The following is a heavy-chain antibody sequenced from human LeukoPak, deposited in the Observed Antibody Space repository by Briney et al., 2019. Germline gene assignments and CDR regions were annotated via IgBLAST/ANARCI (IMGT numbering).Heavy chain of an antibody. CDR1: GFTFSSYA. J-gene: IGHJ4*02. V-gene: IGHV3-33*06. CDR2: IWYDGSKK. Sequence: GGSLRLSCATSGFTFSSYAMHWVRQAPGKGLEWVAVIWYDGSKKYYADSVKGRFTISRDNSKNTLDLQMNSLRVEDTAVYYCAKDEGVGSWGNTWGLIYWGQGSLVTVSS. CDR3: AKDEGVGSWGNTWGLIY. D-gene: IGHD6-6*01.